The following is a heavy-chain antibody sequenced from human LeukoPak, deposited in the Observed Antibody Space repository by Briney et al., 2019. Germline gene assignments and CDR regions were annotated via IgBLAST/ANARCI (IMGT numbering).Heavy chain of an antibody. V-gene: IGHV3-48*01. Sequence: PGGSLRLSCAASGFTFSNYGLNWVRQAPGKGLEWVSHISSSGSAKYYADSVKGRFTISRDNSKNTLYLQMNSLRAEDTAVYYCARVSSGCFGYWGQGTLVTVSS. D-gene: IGHD6-19*01. J-gene: IGHJ4*02. CDR2: ISSSGSAK. CDR1: GFTFSNYG. CDR3: ARVSSGCFGY.